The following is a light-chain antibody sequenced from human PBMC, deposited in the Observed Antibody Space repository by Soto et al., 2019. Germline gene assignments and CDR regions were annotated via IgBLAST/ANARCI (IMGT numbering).Light chain of an antibody. J-gene: IGLJ3*02. Sequence: QSALTQPPSASGSPGQSVTISCTGTSSDVGAYKYVSWYQQYPGKAPKLMIYEVNTRPAGVPDRCSGSKSGNTASLAVSGLQPEDEAVYHCTSYAGSNIWVFGGGTKVTVL. V-gene: IGLV2-8*01. CDR1: SSDVGAYKY. CDR2: EVN. CDR3: TSYAGSNIWV.